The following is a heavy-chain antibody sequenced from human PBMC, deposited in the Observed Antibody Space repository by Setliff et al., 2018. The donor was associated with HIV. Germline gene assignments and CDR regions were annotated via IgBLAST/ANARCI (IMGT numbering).Heavy chain of an antibody. D-gene: IGHD2-2*01. CDR2: INHSAST. CDR3: ARIIGGYCSSTSCYGVPRLDY. J-gene: IGHJ4*02. CDR1: GGSISSGGYY. V-gene: IGHV4-61*10. Sequence: SETLSLTCTVSGGSISSGGYYWSWIRQPAGKGLEWIGEINHSASTNYNPSLKSRVTISVDTSKNQFSLKLNSVTAADTAVYYCARIIGGYCSSTSCYGVPRLDYWGQGTLVTVSS.